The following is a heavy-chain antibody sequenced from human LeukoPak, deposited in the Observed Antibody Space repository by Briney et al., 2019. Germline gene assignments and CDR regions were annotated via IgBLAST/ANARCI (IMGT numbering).Heavy chain of an antibody. CDR3: ARGPNWNYAVRGVYFDY. J-gene: IGHJ4*02. D-gene: IGHD1-7*01. CDR2: INSDGSST. CDR1: GFTFSSYW. V-gene: IGHV3-74*01. Sequence: GGSLRLSCAASGFTFSSYWMHWVRQAPGKGLVWVSRINSDGSSTSYADSVKGRFTISRDNAKNTLYLQMNSLRAEDTAVYYCARGPNWNYAVRGVYFDYWGQGTLVTVSS.